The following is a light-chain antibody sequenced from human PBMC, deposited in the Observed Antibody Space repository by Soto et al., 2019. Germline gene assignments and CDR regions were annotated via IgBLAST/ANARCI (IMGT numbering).Light chain of an antibody. CDR1: QTLSSN. Sequence: DIQMTQSPASLSASVGDRVTITCRASQTLSSNLHWYQQKPGQAPNLLIYAASSLESGVPARFSGSGSGTHFTLAIAGLQPEDCATYDCQQTYSSLPITSGQGTRLEIK. V-gene: IGKV1-39*01. CDR2: AAS. J-gene: IGKJ5*01. CDR3: QQTYSSLPIT.